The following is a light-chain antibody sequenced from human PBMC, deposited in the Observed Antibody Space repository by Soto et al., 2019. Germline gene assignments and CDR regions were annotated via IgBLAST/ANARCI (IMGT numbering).Light chain of an antibody. CDR2: GAS. Sequence: ESVLTQSPGTLSLSPGERATLSCRASQSVSSSYLAWYQQKPGQAHRLLIYGASSRATGIPDRFSGSGSGTDFTLTISRLEPEDFAVYYCQQYGSSRTFGQGTKVEIK. V-gene: IGKV3-20*01. CDR1: QSVSSSY. CDR3: QQYGSSRT. J-gene: IGKJ1*01.